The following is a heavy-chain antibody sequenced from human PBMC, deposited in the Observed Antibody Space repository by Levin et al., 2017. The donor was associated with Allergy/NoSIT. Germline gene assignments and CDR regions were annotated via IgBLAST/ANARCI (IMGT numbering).Heavy chain of an antibody. V-gene: IGHV3-53*01. D-gene: IGHD1-1*01. CDR2: MYSGGGA. J-gene: IGHJ3*01. CDR1: GFSVSTSY. CDR3: ARSQEGYTDDVCAL. Sequence: GGSLRLSCAASGFSVSTSYLSWVRQAPGKGLEWLSVMYSGGGAYYAASVKGRFTLSRDKSKNTLFLQLNSLRVADTAMYYCARSQEGYTDDVCALGGQGTIVTVSS.